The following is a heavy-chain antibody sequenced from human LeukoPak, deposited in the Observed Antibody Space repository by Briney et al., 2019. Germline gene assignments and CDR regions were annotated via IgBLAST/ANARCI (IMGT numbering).Heavy chain of an antibody. Sequence: ASVKDSCKASGYTFINYDINWMRQAAGQGPEWMGWMHPSSGDTGNAEKFPGRVTMTRDTSTSTAYMELSSLRSDDTAVYYCTRRVRGVVIFSRAQGSFDLWGQGTLVTVSS. CDR3: TRRVRGVVIFSRAQGSFDL. D-gene: IGHD3-10*01. CDR2: MHPSSGDT. V-gene: IGHV1-8*02. CDR1: GYTFINYD. J-gene: IGHJ3*01.